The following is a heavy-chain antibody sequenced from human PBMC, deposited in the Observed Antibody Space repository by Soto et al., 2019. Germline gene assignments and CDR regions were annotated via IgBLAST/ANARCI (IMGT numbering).Heavy chain of an antibody. Sequence: SETLSLTCTVSGASISSSYWSWIRQSPGKGLEWIAYIYHTGSTNYNPSLKSRATISVDTSKSLFSLNLTSLTTADTAVYFCARGGNRYSNTASGVGGFDYWGQGSLVTVSS. V-gene: IGHV4-59*01. J-gene: IGHJ4*02. D-gene: IGHD5-12*01. CDR2: IYHTGST. CDR3: ARGGNRYSNTASGVGGFDY. CDR1: GASISSSY.